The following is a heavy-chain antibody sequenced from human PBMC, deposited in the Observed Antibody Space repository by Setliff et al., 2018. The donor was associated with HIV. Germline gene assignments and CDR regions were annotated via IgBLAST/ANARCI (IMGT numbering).Heavy chain of an antibody. V-gene: IGHV4-61*02. CDR1: GDSISSGNYY. Sequence: SSETLSLTCTVSGDSISSGNYYWSWIRQPAGKGLEWIGRIYTSGSTKYNPSLKSRVTISIDTSKNQFSLKLSSVTAADTAVYYCARGRALGVWGQGTMVTVSS. CDR2: IYTSGST. D-gene: IGHD3-3*02. J-gene: IGHJ3*01. CDR3: ARGRALGV.